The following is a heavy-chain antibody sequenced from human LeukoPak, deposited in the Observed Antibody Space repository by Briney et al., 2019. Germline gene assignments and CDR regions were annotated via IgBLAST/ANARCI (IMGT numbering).Heavy chain of an antibody. CDR2: INHSGST. CDR1: GGSFSGHY. V-gene: IGHV4-34*01. D-gene: IGHD3/OR15-3a*01. CDR3: ARDGTGPFDY. Sequence: PSETLSLTCAVYGGSFSGHYWSWIRQPPGKGLEWIGEINHSGSTNYNPSLKSRVTISVDTSKNQFSLKLSSVTAADTAVYYCARDGTGPFDYWGQGNLVTVSS. J-gene: IGHJ4*02.